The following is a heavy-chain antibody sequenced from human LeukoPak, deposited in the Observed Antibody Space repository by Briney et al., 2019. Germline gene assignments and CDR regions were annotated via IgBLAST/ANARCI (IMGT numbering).Heavy chain of an antibody. CDR3: GREDKRYTCGDY. D-gene: IGHD5-18*01. Sequence: PGGSLRLSCATSGFTFSSLWMHWVRQAPGKGMVWVSRINSDGSSTSYAESVKGRFTISRDNAKNTLYLQMNSLKAEDTAVYFCGREDKRYTCGDYWGQGTLVTVSS. J-gene: IGHJ4*02. CDR2: INSDGSST. V-gene: IGHV3-74*01. CDR1: GFTFSSLW.